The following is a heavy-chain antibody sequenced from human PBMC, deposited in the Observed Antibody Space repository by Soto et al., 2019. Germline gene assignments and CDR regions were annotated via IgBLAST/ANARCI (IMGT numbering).Heavy chain of an antibody. D-gene: IGHD3-10*01. Sequence: QVQLVQSGAEVKKPGASVKVACKPSGYTFTDYDGRWVRHASGQGLEWMGWMNPVSGNTGYAQKFQGRVSMTRDTSISTAYMELNSLTYDDTAVYYCARCRGSTIDRGFFDYWGQGTLVTVSS. CDR3: ARCRGSTIDRGFFDY. CDR1: GYTFTDYD. J-gene: IGHJ4*02. V-gene: IGHV1-8*01. CDR2: MNPVSGNT.